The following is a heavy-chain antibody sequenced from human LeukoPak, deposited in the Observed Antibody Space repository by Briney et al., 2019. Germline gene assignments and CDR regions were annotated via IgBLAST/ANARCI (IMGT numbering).Heavy chain of an antibody. Sequence: PGGSLRLSCAASGFPFSVYAMHWVRQAPGKGLEWVAFISYNEDDKIYADSAKGRFTVSRDNNKDTLYLEMTNLRSDDTALYFCAAPHSQYCSGGLCDVGHWGQGTLVTVSS. J-gene: IGHJ4*02. CDR1: GFPFSVYA. V-gene: IGHV3-30-3*01. CDR2: ISYNEDDK. CDR3: AAPHSQYCSGGLCDVGH. D-gene: IGHD2-15*01.